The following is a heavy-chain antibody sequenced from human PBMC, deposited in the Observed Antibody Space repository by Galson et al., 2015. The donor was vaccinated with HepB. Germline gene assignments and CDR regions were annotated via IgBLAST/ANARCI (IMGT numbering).Heavy chain of an antibody. Sequence: SLRLSCAASGFTFNNNWMSWVRQAPGKGLEWVANIKQDGSEKYYVDSVKGRSTISRDNAKNSLYLQMSGLRAEDTAVYYCARAYCSGGSCYFRYWGQGTLVTVSS. D-gene: IGHD2-15*01. CDR2: IKQDGSEK. CDR3: ARAYCSGGSCYFRY. J-gene: IGHJ4*02. CDR1: GFTFNNNW. V-gene: IGHV3-7*01.